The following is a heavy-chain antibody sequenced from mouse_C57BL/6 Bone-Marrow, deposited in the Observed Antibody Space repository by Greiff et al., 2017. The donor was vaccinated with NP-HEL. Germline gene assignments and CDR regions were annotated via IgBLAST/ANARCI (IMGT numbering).Heavy chain of an antibody. J-gene: IGHJ2*01. CDR3: ARITTVVATNFDD. Sequence: EVQRVESGPGLVKPSQSLSLTCSVTGYSITSGYSWNWIRQFPGNKLEWMRYIRYDGSTNYNPSLTNRISITRDTSKNQVFLKVNTVTTEDTATYYCARITTVVATNFDDWGQGTTLTVSS. V-gene: IGHV3-6*01. CDR1: GYSITSGYS. D-gene: IGHD1-1*01. CDR2: IRYDGST.